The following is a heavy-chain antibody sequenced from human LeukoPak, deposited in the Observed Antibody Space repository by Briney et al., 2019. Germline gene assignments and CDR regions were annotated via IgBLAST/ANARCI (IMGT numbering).Heavy chain of an antibody. Sequence: GGSLKISCKGSGNSFTSYWIAWVRQMPGKGLEWMGIIYPADSDTRYSPSFQGQVAFSADKTTSTIYLQWSSLKASDTAMYYCARGAYSSSSFDYWGQGTLVTVSS. V-gene: IGHV5-51*01. D-gene: IGHD6-6*01. CDR3: ARGAYSSSSFDY. CDR1: GNSFTSYW. J-gene: IGHJ4*02. CDR2: IYPADSDT.